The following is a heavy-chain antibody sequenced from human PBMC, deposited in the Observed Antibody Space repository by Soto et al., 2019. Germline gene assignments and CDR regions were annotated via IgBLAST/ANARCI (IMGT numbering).Heavy chain of an antibody. Sequence: PSETLSLTCAVSGYSISSSNWRGWIRQPPGKGLEWIGYIYYSGTTYYNPSLKSRVTMSVDRSKNQFSLKLSSVTAADTAVYYCARAGGLGAVAVDYWGQGTLVTVSS. CDR2: IYYSGTT. J-gene: IGHJ4*02. CDR3: ARAGGLGAVAVDY. V-gene: IGHV4-28*03. D-gene: IGHD6-19*01. CDR1: GYSISSSNW.